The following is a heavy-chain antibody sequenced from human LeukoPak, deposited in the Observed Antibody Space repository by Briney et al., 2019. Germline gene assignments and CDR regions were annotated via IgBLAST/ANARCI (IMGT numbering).Heavy chain of an antibody. D-gene: IGHD3-10*01. CDR1: GFTFSSYA. V-gene: IGHV3-23*01. CDR2: ISGSGVST. Sequence: AGGSLRLSCAASGFTFSSYAMSWVRQAPGKGLEWVSTISGSGVSTFYADSVKGRFAVSRDNSKNTLYLQMNSLRAEDTAVYHCAKHMGASEFYGVDVSGQGTTVAVSS. CDR3: AKHMGASEFYGVDV. J-gene: IGHJ6*02.